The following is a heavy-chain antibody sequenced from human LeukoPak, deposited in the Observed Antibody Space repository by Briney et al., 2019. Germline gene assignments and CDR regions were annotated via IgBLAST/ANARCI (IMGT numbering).Heavy chain of an antibody. CDR2: IKQDGSGK. CDR1: GFTFSTYW. J-gene: IGHJ4*02. CDR3: ARDPDQIVGANFDY. Sequence: GGSLRLSCAASGFTFSTYWMHWVRQAPGKGLEWVANIKQDGSGKYYVDSVKGRFTISRDNAKNSLYLQMNSLTAEDTAVYYCARDPDQIVGANFDYWGQGTLVTVSS. D-gene: IGHD1-26*01. V-gene: IGHV3-7*01.